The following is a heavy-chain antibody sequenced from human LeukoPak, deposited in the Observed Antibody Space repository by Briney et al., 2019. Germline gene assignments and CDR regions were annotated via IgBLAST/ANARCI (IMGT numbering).Heavy chain of an antibody. D-gene: IGHD1-26*01. J-gene: IGHJ4*02. Sequence: PGGSLRLSCAVSGFTFSDHYMDWVRQPAGKGLEWIGRVYTTRTTNFNPSLKSRLSMSVDASKKQLYMTLNYVTAADTAVYFCATASGAGGFLHRWGQGILVTVSS. CDR2: VYTTRTT. CDR1: GFTFSDHY. CDR3: ATASGAGGFLHR. V-gene: IGHV4-4*07.